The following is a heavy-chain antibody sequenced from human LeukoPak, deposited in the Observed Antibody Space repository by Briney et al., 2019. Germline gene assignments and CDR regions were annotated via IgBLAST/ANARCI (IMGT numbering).Heavy chain of an antibody. CDR1: GFTFDDYA. CDR2: ISWNSGSI. J-gene: IGHJ4*02. V-gene: IGHV3-9*01. CDR3: AKGRSGSYAPGGIDY. D-gene: IGHD3-10*01. Sequence: GRSLRLSCAASGFTFDDYAMHWVRQAPGKGLEWVSGISWNSGSIGYADSVKGRFTISRDNAKNSLYLQMNSLRAEDTALYYCAKGRSGSYAPGGIDYWGQGTLVTVSS.